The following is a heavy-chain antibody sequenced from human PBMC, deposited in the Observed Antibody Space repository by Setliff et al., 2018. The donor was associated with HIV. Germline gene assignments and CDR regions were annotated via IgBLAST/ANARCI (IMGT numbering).Heavy chain of an antibody. CDR1: GGTFSSYA. V-gene: IGHV1-69*05. Sequence: SVKVSCKASGGTFSSYAISWVRQAPGQGLEWVGGIIPIFGTANYAQKFQGRVTITTDESTSTAYMELSSLRSEDTAVYYCARGITMVRGPEENWFDPWGQGTLVTVSS. CDR3: ARGITMVRGPEENWFDP. D-gene: IGHD3-10*01. CDR2: IIPIFGTA. J-gene: IGHJ5*02.